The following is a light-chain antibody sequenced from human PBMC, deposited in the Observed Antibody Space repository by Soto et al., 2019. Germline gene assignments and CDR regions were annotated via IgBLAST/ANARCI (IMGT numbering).Light chain of an antibody. CDR2: ATS. CDR1: QSITIY. V-gene: IGKV1-39*01. J-gene: IGKJ4*01. Sequence: DIQMTQSPSSLSASVGDRVTITCRASQSITIYLNWYQQKPGKAPKLLIFATSSLQSGVLSRYSGSGSGTYLTLTISRLQPEELATYYGQQSLTTPLTFGGGTKVEIK. CDR3: QQSLTTPLT.